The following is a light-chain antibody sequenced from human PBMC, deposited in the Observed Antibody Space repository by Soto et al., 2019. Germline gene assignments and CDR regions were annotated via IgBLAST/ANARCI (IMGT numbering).Light chain of an antibody. J-gene: IGKJ4*01. CDR2: DAS. Sequence: IVLTQSPATLSLSPGERATLSCRASQSVSVYLAWYQQKPGQPPRLLIYDASIRATGIPARFSGSGSGTDFTLTITSLEPEDFAVYYCQQRTNWSFGGGTKVEIK. CDR1: QSVSVY. V-gene: IGKV3-11*01. CDR3: QQRTNWS.